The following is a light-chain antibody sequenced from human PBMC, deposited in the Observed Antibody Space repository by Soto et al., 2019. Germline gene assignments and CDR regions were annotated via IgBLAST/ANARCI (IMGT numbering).Light chain of an antibody. CDR3: QSYDSSLSGSV. J-gene: IGLJ3*02. CDR2: GNS. CDR1: SSNIGAGYD. V-gene: IGLV1-40*01. Sequence: QPVLTQPPSVSGAPGQRVTISCTGSSSNIGAGYDVHWYQQLPGTAPKLLIYGNSNRPSGVPDRFSGSKSGTSASLGITGLQAEDEADYYCQSYDSSLSGSVLGGGTKVTVL.